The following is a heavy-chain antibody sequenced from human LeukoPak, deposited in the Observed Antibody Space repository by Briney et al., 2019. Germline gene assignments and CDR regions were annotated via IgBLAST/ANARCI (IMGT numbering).Heavy chain of an antibody. D-gene: IGHD3-22*01. J-gene: IGHJ5*02. CDR1: GGSISSSSYY. V-gene: IGHV4-39*07. Sequence: SETLSLTCTVSGGSISSSSYYWGWIRQPPGKGLEWIGSIYYSGSTYYNPSLKSRVTISVDTSKNQFSLKLSSVTAADTAVYYCARDGCYDSSGYSPWGQGTLVTVSS. CDR3: ARDGCYDSSGYSP. CDR2: IYYSGST.